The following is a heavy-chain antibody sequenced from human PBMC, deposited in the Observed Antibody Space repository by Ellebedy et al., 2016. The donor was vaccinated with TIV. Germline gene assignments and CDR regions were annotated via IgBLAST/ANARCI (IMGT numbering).Heavy chain of an antibody. J-gene: IGHJ4*02. V-gene: IGHV3-74*01. CDR1: GFTFSSYW. Sequence: PGGSLRLSCAASGFTFSSYWMHWVRQAPGKGLVWVSRINSDGSSTSYADSVKGRFTISRVNAKNTLYLQMNSLRAEDTAVYYCAREYSSSSGRTFDYWGQGTLVTVSS. D-gene: IGHD6-6*01. CDR3: AREYSSSSGRTFDY. CDR2: INSDGSST.